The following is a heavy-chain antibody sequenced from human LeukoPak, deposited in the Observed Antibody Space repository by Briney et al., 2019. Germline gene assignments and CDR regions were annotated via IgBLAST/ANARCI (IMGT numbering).Heavy chain of an antibody. CDR1: GGSISSYY. CDR3: ARGVTPDY. Sequence: SETLSLTCTVSGGSISSYYWSWIRQPPGKGLEWIGYIYYSGSTNYNPSLKSRVTISVDTSKNQFSLKLSSVTAADTAVYYCARGVTPDYWGQGTLVTVSS. J-gene: IGHJ4*02. CDR2: IYYSGST. D-gene: IGHD3-10*01. V-gene: IGHV4-59*01.